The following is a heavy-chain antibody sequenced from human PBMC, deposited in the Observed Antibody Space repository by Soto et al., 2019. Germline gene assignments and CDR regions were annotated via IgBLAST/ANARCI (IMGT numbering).Heavy chain of an antibody. CDR1: GFTFSSYA. D-gene: IGHD6-19*01. CDR3: AKHTSYSSDWSCFDS. V-gene: IGHV3-23*01. CDR2: ISGSGGTT. J-gene: IGHJ4*02. Sequence: EVQLLESGGGLVQPGGSLRLSCAASGFTFSSYAMSWVRQAPGKGLEWVSGISGSGGTTYYADSVRGRFTISRDNTNNTLYLQMNSLRADDTAIYSCAKHTSYSSDWSCFDSWGQGTLVTVSS.